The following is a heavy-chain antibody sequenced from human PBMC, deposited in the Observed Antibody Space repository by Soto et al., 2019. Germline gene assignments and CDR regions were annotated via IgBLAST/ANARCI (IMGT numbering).Heavy chain of an antibody. J-gene: IGHJ5*02. Sequence: GGSLRLSCAASGFTFNNYWMHWVRQAPGKGLVWVSRINADGSITTYADSVKGRFTISRDNTKNTLYLQMNSLRAEDTAVYYCAKVATGSYNWFDPWGQGT. CDR2: INADGSIT. D-gene: IGHD1-26*01. CDR3: AKVATGSYNWFDP. CDR1: GFTFNNYW. V-gene: IGHV3-74*01.